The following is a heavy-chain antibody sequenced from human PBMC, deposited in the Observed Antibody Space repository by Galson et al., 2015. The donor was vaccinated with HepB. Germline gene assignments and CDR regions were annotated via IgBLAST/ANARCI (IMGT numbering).Heavy chain of an antibody. CDR2: ITSGGYT. CDR3: AKGRSSGWYRWFDP. CDR1: GFTFSDYA. V-gene: IGHV3-23*01. D-gene: IGHD6-19*01. Sequence: SLRLSCAASGFTFSDYAMSWVRQAPGKGLEWVSGITSGGYTQYADSVKGRFTISRDNSKNTLYLQMNSLRAEDTAVYYCAKGRSSGWYRWFDPWGQGTLVTVSS. J-gene: IGHJ5*02.